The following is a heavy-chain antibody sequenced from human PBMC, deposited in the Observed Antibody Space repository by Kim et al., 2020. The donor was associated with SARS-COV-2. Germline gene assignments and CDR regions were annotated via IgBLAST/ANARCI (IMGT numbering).Heavy chain of an antibody. CDR2: ISSSSSYI. D-gene: IGHD3-10*01. J-gene: IGHJ4*02. CDR1: GFTFSSYS. V-gene: IGHV3-21*04. CDR3: AREELLWFGEGDY. Sequence: GGSLRLSCAASGFTFSSYSMHWVRQAPGKGLEWVSSISSSSSYIYYADSVKGRFTISRDNAKNSLYLQMNSLRAEDTAVYYCAREELLWFGEGDYWGQGTLVTVSS.